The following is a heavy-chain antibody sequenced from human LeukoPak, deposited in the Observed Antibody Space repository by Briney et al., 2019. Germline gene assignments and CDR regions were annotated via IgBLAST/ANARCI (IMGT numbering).Heavy chain of an antibody. Sequence: ASVTVSFTASGYTFTSYGISWVRQAPGQGLEWMGWISAYNGNTNYAQKLQGRVTMTTDTSTSTAYMELRSLRSDDTAVYYCARVDVIAVAGSTDFDYWGQGTLVTVSS. CDR3: ARVDVIAVAGSTDFDY. CDR2: ISAYNGNT. CDR1: GYTFTSYG. V-gene: IGHV1-18*01. J-gene: IGHJ4*02. D-gene: IGHD6-19*01.